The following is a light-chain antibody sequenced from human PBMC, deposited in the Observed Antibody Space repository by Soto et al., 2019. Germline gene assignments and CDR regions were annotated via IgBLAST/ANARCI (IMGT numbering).Light chain of an antibody. CDR1: QSVSSN. J-gene: IGKJ4*01. V-gene: IGKV3-15*01. CDR2: GAS. Sequence: EIVMTQSPATLSMSPGERATLSCRASQSVSSNLAWYQQKPGQAPRLLIYGASTRATGIPARFSGSGSGTEFTLTISSLQSEDFVVYYCQQYNNWPPGFGGGTKVEIK. CDR3: QQYNNWPPG.